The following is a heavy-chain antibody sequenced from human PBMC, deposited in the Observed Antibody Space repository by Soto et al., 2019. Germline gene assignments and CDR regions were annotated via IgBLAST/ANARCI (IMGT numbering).Heavy chain of an antibody. J-gene: IGHJ6*02. D-gene: IGHD3-10*02. CDR3: ARNMDYYYGRGSGNGHGV. CDR1: GYTFTAYY. CDR2: INPKFGDT. Sequence: QVQLVQSGAEVKEPGDSVRVSCEASGYTFTAYYIHWVRRAPGQGLEWMGWINPKFGDTTYAQDFQGRVSMTRDMSISTVYRELSRLPSDDTAIYYCARNMDYYYGRGSGNGHGVWGQGTTVTVFS. V-gene: IGHV1-2*02.